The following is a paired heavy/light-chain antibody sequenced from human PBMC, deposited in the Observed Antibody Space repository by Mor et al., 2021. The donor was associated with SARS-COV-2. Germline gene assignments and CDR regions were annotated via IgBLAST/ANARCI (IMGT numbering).Light chain of an antibody. V-gene: IGLV2-23*01. CDR1: SSDVGSYNL. Sequence: QSALTQPASVSGSPGQSITISCTGTSSDVGSYNLVSWYQQHPGKAPKLMIYEGSKRPSGVSNRFSGSKSGNTASLTISGLQAEDEADYYCCSYAGSSTLVVFGGGTKLTVL. CDR3: CSYAGSSTLVV. CDR2: EGS. J-gene: IGLJ2*01.
Heavy chain of an antibody. Sequence: QVQLQQWGAGLLKPSETLSLTCAVYGGSFSGYYWSWIRQPPGKGLEWIGEINHSGSTNYNPSLKSRVTISVDTSKNQFSLKLSSVTAADTAVYYCARGRVISSGWSFFKTTTIDYWGQGTLVTVSS. J-gene: IGHJ4*02. D-gene: IGHD6-19*01. CDR3: ARGRVISSGWSFFKTTTIDY. CDR1: GGSFSGYY. CDR2: INHSGST. V-gene: IGHV4-34*01.